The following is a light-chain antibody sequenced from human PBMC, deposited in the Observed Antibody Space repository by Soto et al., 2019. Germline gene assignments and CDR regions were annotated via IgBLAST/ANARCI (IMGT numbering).Light chain of an antibody. CDR3: QQRSNWPPSIT. V-gene: IGKV3-11*01. Sequence: EIVFTQSPGTLSLSPGERATLSCRASQSVSNNYLAWYQQKPGQAPRLLIYDASDRATGIPARFSGSGSGTDFTLTISSLEPEDFAVYYCQQRSNWPPSITFGQGTRLEIK. CDR1: QSVSNNY. CDR2: DAS. J-gene: IGKJ5*01.